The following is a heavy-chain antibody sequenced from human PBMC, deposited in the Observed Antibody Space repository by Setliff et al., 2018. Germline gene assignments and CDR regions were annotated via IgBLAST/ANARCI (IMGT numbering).Heavy chain of an antibody. CDR2: IIPILGTT. CDR1: GYTFTSYY. J-gene: IGHJ4*01. Sequence: SVKVSCKASGYTFTSYYMHWVRQVPGQGLEWMGGIIPILGTTDYAQNFQGRVTITTDESTSSAYLEMSNLRSEDTAVYYCASALIRRVAVAGKSQFDYWGQGTLVTVSS. CDR3: ASALIRRVAVAGKSQFDY. V-gene: IGHV1-69*05. D-gene: IGHD6-19*01.